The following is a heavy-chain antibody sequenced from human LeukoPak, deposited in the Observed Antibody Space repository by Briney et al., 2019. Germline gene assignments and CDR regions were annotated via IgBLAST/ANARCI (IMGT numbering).Heavy chain of an antibody. D-gene: IGHD2-21*02. J-gene: IGHJ1*01. CDR2: IIPIFGTA. Sequence: SVKVSCKASESTFSSYAISWVRQAPGQGLEWMGGIIPIFGTANYAQKFQGRVTITADESTSTAYMELSSLRSEDTAVYYCASWAYCGGDCYLRYFQHWGQGTLVTVSS. CDR1: ESTFSSYA. V-gene: IGHV1-69*13. CDR3: ASWAYCGGDCYLRYFQH.